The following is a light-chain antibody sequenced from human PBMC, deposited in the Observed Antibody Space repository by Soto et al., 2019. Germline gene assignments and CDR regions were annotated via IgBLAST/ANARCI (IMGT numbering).Light chain of an antibody. CDR2: GAS. Sequence: PGERATLSCRASQSVSSSNFAWYQQKPAQAPRLLIYGASRRATGIPDRFSGSGFGTHLTLTISSLEPEDFAMYYCQQSASSVTFGQGTRLEIK. J-gene: IGKJ5*01. CDR3: QQSASSVT. CDR1: QSVSSSN. V-gene: IGKV3-20*01.